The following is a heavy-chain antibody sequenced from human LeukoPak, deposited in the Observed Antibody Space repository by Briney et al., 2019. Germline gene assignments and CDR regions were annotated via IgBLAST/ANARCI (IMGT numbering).Heavy chain of an antibody. Sequence: PSETLSLTCTVSGGTVSSSSYQWGWIRQPPGKGLEWIGSIYFTGNTYYNPSLKSRVTISVDTSKNQFSLKVRSVTASDTTVYYCARQVVASIHPYYFDYWGQGTLVTVSS. CDR3: ARQVVASIHPYYFDY. CDR1: GGTVSSSSYQ. J-gene: IGHJ4*02. CDR2: IYFTGNT. V-gene: IGHV4-39*01. D-gene: IGHD5-12*01.